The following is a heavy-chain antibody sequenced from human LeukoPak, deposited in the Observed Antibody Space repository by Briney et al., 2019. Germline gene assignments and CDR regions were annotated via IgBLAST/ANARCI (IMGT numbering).Heavy chain of an antibody. Sequence: GGSLRLSCAASGFTFSSYGMHWVRQAPGKGLEWVAFIRYDGSDKHYADSVKGRFTISRDNSKSTLYLQMNSLRAEDTAVYYCTKEGEGYCSSTSCYYFDYWGQGTLVTVPS. CDR1: GFTFSSYG. J-gene: IGHJ4*02. CDR3: TKEGEGYCSSTSCYYFDY. CDR2: IRYDGSDK. V-gene: IGHV3-30*02. D-gene: IGHD2-2*01.